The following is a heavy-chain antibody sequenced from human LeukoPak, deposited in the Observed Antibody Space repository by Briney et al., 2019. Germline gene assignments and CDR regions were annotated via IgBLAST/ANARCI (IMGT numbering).Heavy chain of an antibody. CDR2: ISSTSSYI. V-gene: IGHV3-21*01. CDR3: ARDADLAVAADAFDI. CDR1: GFTFSRYS. J-gene: IGHJ3*02. D-gene: IGHD6-19*01. Sequence: GGSLRLSCAASGFTFSRYSWNWVRQAPGKGLEWVSSISSTSSYIYYADSLKGRFTISRDNAKNSLSLQMNSLRAEDTAVYYSARDADLAVAADAFDIWGQGTMVTVSS.